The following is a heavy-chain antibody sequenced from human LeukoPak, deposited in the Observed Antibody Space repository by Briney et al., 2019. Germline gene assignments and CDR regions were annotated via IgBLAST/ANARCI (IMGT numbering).Heavy chain of an antibody. J-gene: IGHJ5*02. Sequence: GASVKSSCKASGYTFTGYYMHWVRQAPAQGLEWMGWINPNSGVTNYAQKFHGRVTMTRATSSSTAYMELSRLRSDDTAVYYWARAPTIVGEEGWFDPWGQGTLVTVSS. D-gene: IGHD3-22*01. V-gene: IGHV1-2*02. CDR2: INPNSGVT. CDR3: ARAPTIVGEEGWFDP. CDR1: GYTFTGYY.